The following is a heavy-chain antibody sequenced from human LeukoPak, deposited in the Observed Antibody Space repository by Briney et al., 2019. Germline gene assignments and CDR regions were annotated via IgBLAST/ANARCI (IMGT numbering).Heavy chain of an antibody. CDR1: GYTFTRYY. Sequence: ASVKVSCKASGYTFTRYYMHWVRQAPGQGLEWMGIISPSGASTSYAQKFQGRVTMTRDTSTSTVYMELSNLRSEDTAVYYCTRGGYGGPRVAFDYWGQGTLVTVSS. D-gene: IGHD1-1*01. CDR2: ISPSGAST. CDR3: TRGGYGGPRVAFDY. J-gene: IGHJ4*02. V-gene: IGHV1-46*01.